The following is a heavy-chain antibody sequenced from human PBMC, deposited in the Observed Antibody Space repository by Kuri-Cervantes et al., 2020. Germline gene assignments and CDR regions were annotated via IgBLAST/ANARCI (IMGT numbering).Heavy chain of an antibody. V-gene: IGHV3-15*01. Sequence: GGSLRLSCAASGFTFSNAWMSWVRQAPGKGPEWVGRIKSKTDGGTTDYAAPVKGRFTISRDDSKNTLYLQMNSLKTEDTAVYYCTTGVAAAPGAYWGQGTLVTVSS. CDR3: TTGVAAAPGAY. CDR1: GFTFSNAW. CDR2: IKSKTDGGTT. D-gene: IGHD6-13*01. J-gene: IGHJ4*02.